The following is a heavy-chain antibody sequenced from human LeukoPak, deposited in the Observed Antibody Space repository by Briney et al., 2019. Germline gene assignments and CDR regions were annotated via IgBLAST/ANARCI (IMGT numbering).Heavy chain of an antibody. Sequence: SVNVSCKVSGRTFSSYAIIWVRQAPGQGCGWVGGIIPIFGTANYAQNFRGRVTSTADESTRTAYMELSSLRSEDTAVYYCARERVVQLERPGYYYYYGMDVWGQGTTVAVSS. V-gene: IGHV1-69*13. CDR2: IIPIFGTA. D-gene: IGHD1-1*01. CDR3: ARERVVQLERPGYYYYYGMDV. J-gene: IGHJ6*02. CDR1: GRTFSSYA.